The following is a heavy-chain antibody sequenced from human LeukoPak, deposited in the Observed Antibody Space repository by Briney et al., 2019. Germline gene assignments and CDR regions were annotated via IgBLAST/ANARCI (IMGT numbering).Heavy chain of an antibody. J-gene: IGHJ4*02. V-gene: IGHV3-64*01. Sequence: GGSLRLSCAASGFTFSSYSMNWVRQAPGKGLEYVSAISSNGGSTYYANSVKGRFTISRDNSKNTLYLQMGSLRAEDMAVYYCARGLGSGSYYNRPPDYWGQGTLVTVPS. CDR1: GFTFSSYS. CDR2: ISSNGGST. D-gene: IGHD3-10*01. CDR3: ARGLGSGSYYNRPPDY.